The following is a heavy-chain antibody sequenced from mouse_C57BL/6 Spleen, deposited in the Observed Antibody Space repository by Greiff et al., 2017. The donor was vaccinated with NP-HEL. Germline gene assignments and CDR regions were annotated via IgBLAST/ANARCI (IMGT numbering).Heavy chain of an antibody. CDR2: ISDGGSYT. CDR1: GFTFSSYA. CDR3: ARECSSYGYFDV. J-gene: IGHJ1*03. Sequence: EVQLVESGGGLVKPGGSLKLSCAASGFTFSSYAMSWVRQTPEKRLEWVATISDGGSYTYYPDNVKGRFTISRDNAKNNLYLQMSHLKSEDTAMYYCARECSSYGYFDVWGTGTTVTVSS. V-gene: IGHV5-4*01. D-gene: IGHD1-1*01.